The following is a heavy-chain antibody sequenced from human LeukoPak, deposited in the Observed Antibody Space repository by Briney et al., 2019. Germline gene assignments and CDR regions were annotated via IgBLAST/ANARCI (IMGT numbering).Heavy chain of an antibody. J-gene: IGHJ4*02. D-gene: IGHD6-13*01. Sequence: PSGTLSLTCAVSGGSITTNWWSWVRQTPGKGLEWIGEIYHTGSTNYNPSLKSRLTLSVDTSKNQLSLNLNSVTAADTAVYYCARAGSWFLDFWGQGTLVTVSS. CDR1: GGSITTNW. CDR3: ARAGSWFLDF. V-gene: IGHV4-4*02. CDR2: IYHTGST.